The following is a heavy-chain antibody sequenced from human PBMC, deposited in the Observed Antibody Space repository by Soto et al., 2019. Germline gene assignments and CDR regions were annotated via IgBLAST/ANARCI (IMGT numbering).Heavy chain of an antibody. CDR3: ARGRYGDY. CDR2: ISAHNGNT. CDR1: GYAFTTYG. Sequence: QVHLVQSGAEVKKPGASVKVSCKGSGYAFTTYGFTWVRQAPGQGLDWMGWISAHNGNTNYAQKLQGRVTVTRDTSTSTAYMELRSLRADDTAVYYCARGRYGDYWGQGALVTVSS. J-gene: IGHJ4*02. D-gene: IGHD1-1*01. V-gene: IGHV1-18*01.